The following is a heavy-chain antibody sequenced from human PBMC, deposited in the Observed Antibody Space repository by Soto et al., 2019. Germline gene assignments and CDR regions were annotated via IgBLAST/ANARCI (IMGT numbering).Heavy chain of an antibody. V-gene: IGHV1-2*04. D-gene: IGHD3-10*01. CDR1: GYTFTGYY. J-gene: IGHJ3*02. CDR3: ARALPPRLSYYYGSGDDFDI. Sequence: ASVKVSCKASGYTFTGYYMHWVRQAPGQGLEGMGWINPNSGGTNYAQKFQGWVTMTRDTSISTAYMELSRLRSDDTAVYYCARALPPRLSYYYGSGDDFDIWGQGTMVTVSS. CDR2: INPNSGGT.